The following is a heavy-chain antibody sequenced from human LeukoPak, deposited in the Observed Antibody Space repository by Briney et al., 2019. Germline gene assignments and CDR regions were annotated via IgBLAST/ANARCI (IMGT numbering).Heavy chain of an antibody. Sequence: SETLPLTCTVSGGSISSSSFYWGWIRQPPGKGLVWIGSIYYSGSTYCNPSLKSRVTISVDTSKNQFSLKLSSVTAADTAVYYCARRPGGYDFWSGYYTDNWFDPWGQGTLVTVSS. J-gene: IGHJ5*02. CDR2: IYYSGST. V-gene: IGHV4-39*01. CDR1: GGSISSSSFY. D-gene: IGHD3-3*01. CDR3: ARRPGGYDFWSGYYTDNWFDP.